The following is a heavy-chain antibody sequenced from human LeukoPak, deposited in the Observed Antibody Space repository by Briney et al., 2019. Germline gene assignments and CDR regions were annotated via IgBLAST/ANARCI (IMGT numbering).Heavy chain of an antibody. CDR3: AKGGGSLYYYYGMDV. J-gene: IGHJ6*02. CDR2: ISGSGGST. Sequence: GGSLRLSCAASGFTFSSYAMSWVRQAPGKGLEWVSAISGSGGSTYYADSVKGRFTISRENSKNTLYLQMNSLRAEDTAVYYCAKGGGSLYYYYGMDVWGQGTTVTVSS. V-gene: IGHV3-23*01. D-gene: IGHD2-15*01. CDR1: GFTFSSYA.